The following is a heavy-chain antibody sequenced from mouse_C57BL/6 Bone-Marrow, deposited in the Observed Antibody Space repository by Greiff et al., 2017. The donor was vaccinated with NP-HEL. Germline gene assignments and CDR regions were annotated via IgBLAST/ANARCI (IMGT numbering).Heavy chain of an antibody. D-gene: IGHD2-2*01. Sequence: EVQGVESGPELVKPGASVKISCKASGYSFTDYNMNWVQQSNGKSLEWIGVINPNYGTTSYNQKFKGKATLTVDQSSSTAYMQLNSLTSEDSAVYYCARIYYGYDSAWFAYWGQGTLVTVSA. CDR3: ARIYYGYDSAWFAY. V-gene: IGHV1-39*01. CDR1: GYSFTDYN. CDR2: INPNYGTT. J-gene: IGHJ3*01.